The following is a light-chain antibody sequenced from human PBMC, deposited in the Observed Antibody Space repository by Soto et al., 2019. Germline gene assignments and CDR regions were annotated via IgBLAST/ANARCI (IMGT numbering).Light chain of an antibody. CDR3: SSYTNISTRACV. Sequence: QSALTQPASVSGSPGQSITISCTGTSGDIGSYNRVSWYQQHPGKAPKLIIYEVTDRPSGVSNRFSGSKSGNTASLPISGLQAEDEAEYYCSSYTNISTRACVFGTGTKLTVL. CDR2: EVT. CDR1: SGDIGSYNR. J-gene: IGLJ1*01. V-gene: IGLV2-14*01.